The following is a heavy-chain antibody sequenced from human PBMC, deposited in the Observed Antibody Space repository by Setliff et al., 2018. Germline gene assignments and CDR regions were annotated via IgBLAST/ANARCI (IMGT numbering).Heavy chain of an antibody. CDR3: ARDGYPGTS. CDR2: ITSSGTTT. D-gene: IGHD2-2*03. J-gene: IGHJ5*02. CDR1: GFTFSNYA. Sequence: LRLSCAASGFTFSNYAMSWVRQAPGKGLEWVSYITSSGTTTFYTDSVKGRFAISRDNARNSLYLQMNSLRVEDTAVYYCARDGYPGTSWGQGTLVTVSS. V-gene: IGHV3-11*01.